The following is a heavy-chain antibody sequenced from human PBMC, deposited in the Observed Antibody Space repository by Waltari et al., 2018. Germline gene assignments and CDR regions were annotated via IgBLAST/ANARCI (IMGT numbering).Heavy chain of an antibody. CDR1: GGTFRSYA. D-gene: IGHD6-19*01. Sequence: QVQLVQSGAEVKKPGSSVKVSCKASGGTFRSYAISWVRQAPGKGLEWMGVIIPIFGTANYAQKFQVRVTITADDSTSTAYMELSSLRSEDTAVYYCAWGWSRDAFDIWGQGTMVTVSS. V-gene: IGHV1-69*12. CDR3: AWGWSRDAFDI. J-gene: IGHJ3*02. CDR2: IIPIFGTA.